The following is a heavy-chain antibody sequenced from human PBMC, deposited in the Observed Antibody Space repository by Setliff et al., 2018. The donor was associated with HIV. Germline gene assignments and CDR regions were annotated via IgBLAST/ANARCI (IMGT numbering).Heavy chain of an antibody. J-gene: IGHJ3*01. CDR2: INAGNGNT. Sequence: ASVKVSCKASGYTFTNYAMHWVRQAPGQRLEWMGWINAGNGNTKYSQKIQGRVTFTRDTSASAAYMDLSSLRSEDTAVYYCANPHDGGAFDVWGQGTAVTVSS. CDR1: GYTFTNYA. CDR3: ANPHDGGAFDV. D-gene: IGHD1-1*01. V-gene: IGHV1-3*01.